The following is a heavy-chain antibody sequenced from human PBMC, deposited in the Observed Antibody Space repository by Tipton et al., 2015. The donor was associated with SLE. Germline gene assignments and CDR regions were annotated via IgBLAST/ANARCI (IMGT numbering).Heavy chain of an antibody. CDR1: GVSISGYY. V-gene: IGHV4-4*07. Sequence: TLSLTCTVSGVSISGYYWSWIRQSAGEGLEWIGHIYTSGSTDYNPSLKSRVTMSVDTSKSQFSLKLSSVTAADTAIYYCARVLYSGGYFDYWGQGTLVNVSS. CDR2: IYTSGST. CDR3: ARVLYSGGYFDY. D-gene: IGHD2-21*01. J-gene: IGHJ4*02.